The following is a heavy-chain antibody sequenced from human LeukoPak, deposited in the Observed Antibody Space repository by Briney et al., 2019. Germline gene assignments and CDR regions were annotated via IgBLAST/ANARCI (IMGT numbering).Heavy chain of an antibody. D-gene: IGHD1-26*01. CDR1: GFTVSSNY. J-gene: IGHJ4*02. CDR3: AKLGIVGAKGFDY. V-gene: IGHV3-53*05. Sequence: GGSLRLSCAASGFTVSSNYMSWVRQAPGKGLEWVSVIYSGGSTYYADSVKGRFTISRDNSKNTLYLQMNSLRAEDTAVYYCAKLGIVGAKGFDYWGQGTLVTVSS. CDR2: IYSGGST.